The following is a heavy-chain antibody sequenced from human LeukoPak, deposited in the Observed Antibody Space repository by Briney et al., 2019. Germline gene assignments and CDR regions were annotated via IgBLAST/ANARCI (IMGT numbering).Heavy chain of an antibody. Sequence: PGGSLRLSCAASGFTFSSYWMSWVRQAPGKGLEWVANIKQDGSEKYYVDSVKGRFTISRDNAKKSLYLQMNSLRAEDTAVYYCARDLRYYGSGSYYEYYFDYWGQGTLVTVSS. CDR1: GFTFSSYW. V-gene: IGHV3-7*03. CDR3: ARDLRYYGSGSYYEYYFDY. J-gene: IGHJ4*02. D-gene: IGHD3-10*01. CDR2: IKQDGSEK.